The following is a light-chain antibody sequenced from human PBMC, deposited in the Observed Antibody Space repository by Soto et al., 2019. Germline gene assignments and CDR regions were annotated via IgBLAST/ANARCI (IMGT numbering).Light chain of an antibody. Sequence: DIVMTQSPDSLALSLGERATISCKSSQSVLYSSNNKNYLAWYQQKPGQPPKLLIYWASTRESGVPDRFSGSGSGTDFTLNISSLQAEDVAVYYCQQYYSSPYNFGQGTKLEIK. V-gene: IGKV4-1*01. CDR1: QSVLYSSNNKNY. CDR2: WAS. CDR3: QQYYSSPYN. J-gene: IGKJ2*01.